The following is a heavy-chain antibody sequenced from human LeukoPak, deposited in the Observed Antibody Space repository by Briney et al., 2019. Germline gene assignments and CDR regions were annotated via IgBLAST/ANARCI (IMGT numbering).Heavy chain of an antibody. CDR2: IYYSGST. V-gene: IGHV4-59*01. CDR1: GGSISSYY. J-gene: IGHJ4*02. Sequence: SETLSLTCTVPGGSISSYYWSWIRQSPGKGLEWIGYIYYSGSTNYNPSLKSRVTISVDTSKNQFSLKLSSVTAADTAVYYCARVKAYYDSSGYFLAYYFDYWGQGTLVTVSS. CDR3: ARVKAYYDSSGYFLAYYFDY. D-gene: IGHD3-22*01.